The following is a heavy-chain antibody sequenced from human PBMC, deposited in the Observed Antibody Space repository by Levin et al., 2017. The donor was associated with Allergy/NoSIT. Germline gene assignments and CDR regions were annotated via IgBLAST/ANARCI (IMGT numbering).Heavy chain of an antibody. J-gene: IGHJ2*01. CDR1: AYSISSTFY. Sequence: SETLSLTCAVSAYSISSTFYWAWIRQPPGKGLEWIGTIYHTGSTYYNPSLKSRVTVSVDTSKNQFYLKLSAVTAADTAVYYCARVDPCSGPTCYTDWFFDLWGRGTLVTVSS. CDR2: IYHTGST. D-gene: IGHD2-2*02. V-gene: IGHV4-38-2*01. CDR3: ARVDPCSGPTCYTDWFFDL.